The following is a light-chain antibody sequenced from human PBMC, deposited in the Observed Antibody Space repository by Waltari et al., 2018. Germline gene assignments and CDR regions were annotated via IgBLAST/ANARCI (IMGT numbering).Light chain of an antibody. CDR3: QQTFSTQTT. CDR2: AAS. V-gene: IGKV1-39*01. Sequence: IQMPPPPSSLSASVGDTVTITCRASQTISSYLNWYQQKPGKAPKFLIYAASSLRSGVPSRFIGSRSCTEFTLTISSLQPEDFATYYCQQTFSTQTTFGQGTRLELK. CDR1: QTISSY. J-gene: IGKJ5*01.